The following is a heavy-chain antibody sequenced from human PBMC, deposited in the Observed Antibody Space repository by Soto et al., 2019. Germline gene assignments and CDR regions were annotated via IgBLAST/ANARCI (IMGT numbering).Heavy chain of an antibody. CDR2: IYWDDNK. CDR3: AHSDSHVDSSRWHRVKFDC. V-gene: IGHV2-5*02. Sequence: QITLKESGPTLVKPTQTLTLTCTFSGFSLSTSGVGVGWIRQPPGKALEWLAFIYWDDNKRYSPSLESRLTVTKDTSKNQVVLIMTNMDPVDTATYYCAHSDSHVDSSRWHRVKFDCWGQGTLVTVSS. CDR1: GFSLSTSGVG. J-gene: IGHJ4*02. D-gene: IGHD6-13*01.